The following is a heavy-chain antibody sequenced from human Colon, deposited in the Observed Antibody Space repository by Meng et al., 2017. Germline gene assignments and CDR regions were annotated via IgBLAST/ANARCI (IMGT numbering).Heavy chain of an antibody. V-gene: IGHV4-61*03. Sequence: QGQLPGPGPRLVRPSETLSLTCTLSGGSVSSPSYYWSWIRQTPGKGLEWIGYVYYTGSANYNPSLKSRVTISVDTSKNHFSLNLTSVTAADTAVYYCARGRGSYSSIDFWGQGTLVTVSS. D-gene: IGHD1-26*01. J-gene: IGHJ4*02. CDR2: VYYTGSA. CDR3: ARGRGSYSSIDF. CDR1: GGSVSSPSYY.